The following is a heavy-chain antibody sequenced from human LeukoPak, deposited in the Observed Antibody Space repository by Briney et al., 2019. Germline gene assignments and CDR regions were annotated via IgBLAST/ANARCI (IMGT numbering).Heavy chain of an antibody. CDR2: IYYSGST. Sequence: SETLSLTCTVSGGSISSYYWSWIRQPPGKGLEWIGYIYYSGSTNYDPSLKSRVTISVDTSKNQFSLKLSSVTAADTAVYYCAIDYGDDYYYGMDVWGQGTTVTVSS. CDR1: GGSISSYY. V-gene: IGHV4-59*01. CDR3: AIDYGDDYYYGMDV. J-gene: IGHJ6*02. D-gene: IGHD4-17*01.